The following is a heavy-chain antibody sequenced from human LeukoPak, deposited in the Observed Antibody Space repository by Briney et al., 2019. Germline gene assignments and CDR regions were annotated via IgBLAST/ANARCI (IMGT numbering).Heavy chain of an antibody. Sequence: SETLSLTCAVSGVSMSAFQWSWVRQSPEKGLEWIGCINTKGETNFNPSLKSRVTTSVDTSKSQFSLRLASVTAADTAVYYCATSNDAKIAPFDHWGQGALVTVSS. CDR1: GVSMSAFQ. J-gene: IGHJ4*02. V-gene: IGHV4-4*09. CDR2: INTKGET. D-gene: IGHD2-8*01. CDR3: ATSNDAKIAPFDH.